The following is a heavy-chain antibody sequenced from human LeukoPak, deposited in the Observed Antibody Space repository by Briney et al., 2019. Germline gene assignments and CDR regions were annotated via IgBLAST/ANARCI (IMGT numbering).Heavy chain of an antibody. Sequence: SETLSLTCAVYVDSFSNYYWSWIRQSPGKGLEWFGDINHSGGINYNPSLKSRVTISVDTSKNQFSLELSSVTAAHTAVYYCARETSQQGAHYMDVWGKGTTVTISS. CDR1: VDSFSNYY. CDR3: ARETSQQGAHYMDV. J-gene: IGHJ6*03. D-gene: IGHD6-13*01. CDR2: INHSGGI. V-gene: IGHV4-34*01.